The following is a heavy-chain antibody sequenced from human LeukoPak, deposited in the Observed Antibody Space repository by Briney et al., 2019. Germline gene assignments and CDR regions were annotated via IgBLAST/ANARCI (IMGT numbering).Heavy chain of an antibody. Sequence: SETLSLTCAVSGGSISSSNWWSWVRQPPGKGLEWIGEIYHSGSTNYNPSLKSRVTISVDKSKNQFSLKLSSVTAADTAVYYCARDPGIQLWSHSEGDAFDIWGQGTMVTVSS. V-gene: IGHV4-4*02. CDR2: IYHSGST. J-gene: IGHJ3*02. CDR3: ARDPGIQLWSHSEGDAFDI. D-gene: IGHD5-18*01. CDR1: GGSISSSNW.